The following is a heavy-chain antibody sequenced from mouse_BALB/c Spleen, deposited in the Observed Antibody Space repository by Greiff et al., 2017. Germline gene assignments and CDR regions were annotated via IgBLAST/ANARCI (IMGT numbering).Heavy chain of an antibody. J-gene: IGHJ3*01. CDR3: ALDYDEAWFAY. CDR1: GFTFSSYA. V-gene: IGHV5-9-4*01. D-gene: IGHD2-4*01. Sequence: EVKLMESGGGLVKPGGSLKLSCAASGFTFSSYAMSWVRQSPEKRLEWVAEISSGGSYTYYPDTVTGRFTISRDNAKNTLYLEMSSLRSEDTAMDYCALDYDEAWFAYWGQGTLVTVSA. CDR2: ISSGGSYT.